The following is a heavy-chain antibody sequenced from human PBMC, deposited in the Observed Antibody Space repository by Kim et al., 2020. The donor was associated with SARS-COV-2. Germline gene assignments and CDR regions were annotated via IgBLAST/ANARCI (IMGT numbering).Heavy chain of an antibody. J-gene: IGHJ4*02. V-gene: IGHV4-59*12. D-gene: IGHD1-26*01. Sequence: NHNPSLKSRVSLSIDTSRNQFSLNLKSLTAADTAVYYCARTSGGALAPFDYWGQGTLVNVSS. CDR3: ARTSGGALAPFDY.